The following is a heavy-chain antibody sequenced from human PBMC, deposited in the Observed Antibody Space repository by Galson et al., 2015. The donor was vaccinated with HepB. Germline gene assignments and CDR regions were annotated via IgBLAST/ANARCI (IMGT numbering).Heavy chain of an antibody. D-gene: IGHD2-15*01. Sequence: SETLSLTCTVSGGSISSSSYYWGWIRQPPGKGLEWIGSIYYSGSTYYNPSLKSRVTISVDTSKNQFSLKLSSVTAADTAVYYCATHCSGGSCYRERENYYGMDVWGQGTTVTVSS. J-gene: IGHJ6*02. V-gene: IGHV4-39*01. CDR1: GGSISSSSYY. CDR2: IYYSGST. CDR3: ATHCSGGSCYRERENYYGMDV.